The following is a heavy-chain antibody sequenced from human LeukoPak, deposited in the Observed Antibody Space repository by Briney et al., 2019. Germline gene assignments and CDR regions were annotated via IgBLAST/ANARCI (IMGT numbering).Heavy chain of an antibody. J-gene: IGHJ5*02. V-gene: IGHV1-46*01. CDR2: INPSGGST. Sequence: GASVKVSCKASGYTFTSYYMHWVRQAPGQGLEWMGIINPSGGSTSYAQKFQGRVTMTRDTSTSTVYMELSSLRSEDTAVYYCAREGSYCSSTSCEEGWFDPWGQGTLVTVS. CDR3: AREGSYCSSTSCEEGWFDP. D-gene: IGHD2-2*01. CDR1: GYTFTSYY.